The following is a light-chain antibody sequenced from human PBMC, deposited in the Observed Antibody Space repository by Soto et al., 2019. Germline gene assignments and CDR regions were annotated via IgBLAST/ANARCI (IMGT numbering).Light chain of an antibody. CDR2: DVN. Sequence: QSVLTQPRSVSGSPGQSVTISCTGTSSDVGNYNYVSWYQQHPGKAPKFMMYDVNKRPSGVPDRFSGSKSGNTASLTISGLQDEDEADYYCCSYAGSDTYVLFGGGTKVTVL. CDR1: SSDVGNYNY. V-gene: IGLV2-11*01. J-gene: IGLJ2*01. CDR3: CSYAGSDTYVL.